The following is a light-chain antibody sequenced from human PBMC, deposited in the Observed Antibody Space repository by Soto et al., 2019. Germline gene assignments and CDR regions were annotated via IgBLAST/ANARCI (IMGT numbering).Light chain of an antibody. Sequence: EIVLTQSPATLSLSPGERATLSCAASQSVSSSYLAWYQQKPGLAPRLLIYDASSRATSIPDRFSGSGSGTDFNLTISRLEPEDFAVYYCQLYGRSPATFGQGTKVEI. CDR1: QSVSSSY. J-gene: IGKJ1*01. V-gene: IGKV3D-20*01. CDR2: DAS. CDR3: QLYGRSPAT.